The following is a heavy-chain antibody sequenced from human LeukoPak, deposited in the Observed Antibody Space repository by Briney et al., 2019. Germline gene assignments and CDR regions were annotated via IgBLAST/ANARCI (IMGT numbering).Heavy chain of an antibody. J-gene: IGHJ5*02. Sequence: SVKVSCKASGGTFSSYAFSWVRQAPGQGLEWMGGIIPIFGTANYAQKFQGRVTITTDESTSTAYMELSSLRSEDTAVYYCARDRGSGYYSWFDPWGQGTLVTVSS. V-gene: IGHV1-69*05. D-gene: IGHD3-22*01. CDR3: ARDRGSGYYSWFDP. CDR1: GGTFSSYA. CDR2: IIPIFGTA.